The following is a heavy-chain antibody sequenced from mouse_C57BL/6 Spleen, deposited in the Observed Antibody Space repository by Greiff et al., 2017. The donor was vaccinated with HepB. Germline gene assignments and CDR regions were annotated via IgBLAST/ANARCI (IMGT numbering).Heavy chain of an antibody. Sequence: QVQLQQSGTELVKPGASVKLSCKASGYTFTSYWMHWVKQRPGQGLEWIGNINPSNGGTNYNEKFKSKATLTVDKSSSTAYMQLSSLTSEDSAVYYCARDLITTVVATDYYAMDYWGQGTSVTVSS. D-gene: IGHD1-1*01. J-gene: IGHJ4*01. CDR1: GYTFTSYW. V-gene: IGHV1-53*01. CDR2: INPSNGGT. CDR3: ARDLITTVVATDYYAMDY.